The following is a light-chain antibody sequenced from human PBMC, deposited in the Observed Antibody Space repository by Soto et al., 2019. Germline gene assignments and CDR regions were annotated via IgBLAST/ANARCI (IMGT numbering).Light chain of an antibody. CDR3: QQRSNWSGT. CDR2: DAS. CDR1: QSVSSY. Sequence: EIVLTQSPATLSLSPWERATLSCRASQSVSSYLVWYQQKPGQAPRLLIYDASNRATGIPARFSGSGSGTDFTLTISSLEPEDFAVYYCQQRSNWSGTFGQGTKVDIK. V-gene: IGKV3-11*01. J-gene: IGKJ1*01.